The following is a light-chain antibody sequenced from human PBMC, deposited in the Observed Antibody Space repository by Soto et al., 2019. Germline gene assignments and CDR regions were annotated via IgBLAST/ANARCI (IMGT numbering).Light chain of an antibody. CDR1: SSDVGGYNY. V-gene: IGLV2-14*01. CDR2: DVS. CDR3: SSYTSSSTLLYV. Sequence: QSVLTQPASVSGSPGQSITISCTGTSSDVGGYNYVSWYQQHPGKAPKLMIYDVSNRPSGVSNRFSGSKSGNTASLTISGPQAEDESYYYCSSYTSSSTLLYVFGTGTKVTVL. J-gene: IGLJ1*01.